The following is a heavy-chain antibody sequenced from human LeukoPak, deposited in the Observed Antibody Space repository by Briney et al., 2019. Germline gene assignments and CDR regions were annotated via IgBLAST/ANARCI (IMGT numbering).Heavy chain of an antibody. V-gene: IGHV3-20*04. J-gene: IGHJ6*03. CDR2: INWNGDST. Sequence: GSLRLSCAASGFIFDDYGMSWVRQAPGKGLEWVPGINWNGDSTGYADSVKGRFTISRDNAKNSLYLQMNSLRAEDTAFYYCAASSNYFFYYMDVWGKGTTVTVSS. CDR1: GFIFDDYG. D-gene: IGHD4-11*01. CDR3: AASSNYFFYYMDV.